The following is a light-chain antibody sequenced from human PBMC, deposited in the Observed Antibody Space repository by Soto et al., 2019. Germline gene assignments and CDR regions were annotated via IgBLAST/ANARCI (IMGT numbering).Light chain of an antibody. CDR2: STN. V-gene: IGLV1-44*01. CDR1: RSNIGTNV. CDR3: ATLYDSLNGYV. J-gene: IGLJ1*01. Sequence: YVLTQPPSASGTPGQRVTISCSGSRSNIGTNVVNWFQQLPGTAPKLLIYSTNQRPSRVPDRFSGSKSGTTASIAISGLQSEDEDDYFCATLYDSLNGYVFGTGTKVTVL.